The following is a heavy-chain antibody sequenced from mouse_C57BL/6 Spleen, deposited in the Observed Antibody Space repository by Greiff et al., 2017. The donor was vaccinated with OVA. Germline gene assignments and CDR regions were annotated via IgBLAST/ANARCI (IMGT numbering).Heavy chain of an antibody. CDR3: ARCDCKVYFGV. J-gene: IGHJ1*03. CDR1: GYTFTSYG. V-gene: IGHV1-81*01. D-gene: IGHD2-4*01. CDR2: IYPRNGDT. Sequence: QVQLQQSGAELVRPGASVKMSCKASGYTFTSYGISWVKQSTGKGLEWIGEIYPRNGDTYYNEKFKGKATLTADKSSSTAYMELRSLASEDSAVYVSARCDCKVYFGVWGKGTTVTVSS.